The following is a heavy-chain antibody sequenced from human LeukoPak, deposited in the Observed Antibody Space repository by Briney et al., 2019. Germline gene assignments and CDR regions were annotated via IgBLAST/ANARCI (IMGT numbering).Heavy chain of an antibody. J-gene: IGHJ4*02. V-gene: IGHV4-38-2*01. Sequence: SETLSLTCAVSGYSISSGYYWGWIRQPPGKGLEWIGSIYHSGSTYYNPSLKSRVTISVDASKNQFSLKLSSVTAADTAVYYCARYSVDTAMADWGQGTLVTVSS. CDR3: ARYSVDTAMAD. CDR2: IYHSGST. D-gene: IGHD5-18*01. CDR1: GYSISSGYY.